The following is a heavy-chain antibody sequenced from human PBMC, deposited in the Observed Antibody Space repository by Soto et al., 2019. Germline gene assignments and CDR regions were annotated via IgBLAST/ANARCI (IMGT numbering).Heavy chain of an antibody. V-gene: IGHV3-30-3*01. Sequence: GGSLRLSCAASGFTFANYAMHWVRQAPGDGLEWVAVITYSGSNKFYADSVKGRFTVSRDNSKNTVSLQMNSLRAEDTAIYYCARDAYYDSSGLAFDSWGQGSLVTVSS. CDR1: GFTFANYA. CDR3: ARDAYYDSSGLAFDS. D-gene: IGHD3-22*01. J-gene: IGHJ4*02. CDR2: ITYSGSNK.